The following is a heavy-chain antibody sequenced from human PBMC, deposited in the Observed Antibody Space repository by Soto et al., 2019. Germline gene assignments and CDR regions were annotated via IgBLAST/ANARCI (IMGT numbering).Heavy chain of an antibody. J-gene: IGHJ5*02. CDR1: GFTFSVYT. D-gene: IGHD6-6*01. CDR3: ARVGYSTSSGWPWFDP. Sequence: EAQLVESGGGLVQPGGSLRLSCAASGFTFSVYTMHWVRQSPGKGLEWISSITSSGTTISYADSVKGRFTISRDNAKSSLFLQMDTLRDEDRAVYYCARVGYSTSSGWPWFDPWGQGTLVTVSS. CDR2: ITSSGTTI. V-gene: IGHV3-48*02.